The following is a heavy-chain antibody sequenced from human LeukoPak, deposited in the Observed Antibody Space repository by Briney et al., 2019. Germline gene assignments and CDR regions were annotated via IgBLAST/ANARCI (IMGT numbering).Heavy chain of an antibody. Sequence: GGSLRLSCAASGFTFSSYAMSWVRQAPGKGLEWVSAISGSGGSTYYADSVKGRFTISRDNSKNTLYLQMNSLRAEDTAVYYCAKDPEGGSFPFTYSLPSYYWGQGTLVTVSS. CDR2: ISGSGGST. CDR3: AKDPEGGSFPFTYSLPSYY. V-gene: IGHV3-23*01. J-gene: IGHJ4*02. D-gene: IGHD2-15*01. CDR1: GFTFSSYA.